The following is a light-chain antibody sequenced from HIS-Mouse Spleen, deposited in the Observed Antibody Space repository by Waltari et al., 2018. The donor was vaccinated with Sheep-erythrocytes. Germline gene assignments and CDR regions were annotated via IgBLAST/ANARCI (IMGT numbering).Light chain of an antibody. Sequence: QAALTQPASVSGSPGQSTTISCTGTSSYVGSYNLVSWYQQHPGQAPKLMIYEGSKRPSGVSNRFSGSKSGNTASLTISGLQAEDEADYYCCSYAGSSTLVFGGGTKLTVL. CDR3: CSYAGSSTLV. CDR1: SSYVGSYNL. CDR2: EGS. V-gene: IGLV2-23*01. J-gene: IGLJ2*01.